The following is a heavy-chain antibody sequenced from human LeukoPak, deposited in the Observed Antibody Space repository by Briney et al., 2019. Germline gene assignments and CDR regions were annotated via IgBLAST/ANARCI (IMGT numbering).Heavy chain of an antibody. CDR2: MNPNSGST. Sequence: ASVKVSCKASGYTFTSYDINWVRRATGQGLEWMGWMNPNSGSTGHAQKFQGRVTITRNTSISTAYMELSGLRSEDTAVYYCARGRSTGYPYYFEYWGQGTLVTVSS. J-gene: IGHJ4*02. D-gene: IGHD5-12*01. V-gene: IGHV1-8*03. CDR1: GYTFTSYD. CDR3: ARGRSTGYPYYFEY.